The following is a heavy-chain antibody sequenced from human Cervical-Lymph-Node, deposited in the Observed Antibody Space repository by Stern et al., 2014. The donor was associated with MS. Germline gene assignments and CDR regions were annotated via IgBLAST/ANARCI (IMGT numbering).Heavy chain of an antibody. J-gene: IGHJ5*01. Sequence: VEVVEYGAEVRKGGASVKVSCKGSGYNFNSDDINWVRQEPGQGLEWMGWINPDSRDTVFAQKFQVIVTITRDTSITTSFIKLINLISNDTAIYYCTKPWDSWGPGTLIIVSS. CDR1: GYNFNSDD. CDR2: INPDSRDT. CDR3: TKPWDS. V-gene: IGHV1-8*01.